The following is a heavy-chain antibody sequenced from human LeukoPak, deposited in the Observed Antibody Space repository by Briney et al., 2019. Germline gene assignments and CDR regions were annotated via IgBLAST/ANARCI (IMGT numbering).Heavy chain of an antibody. CDR3: ARHFAYSSSSYFDY. J-gene: IGHJ4*02. Sequence: SETLSLTCAVYGGSFSGYYWSWIRQPPGKGLEWIGEINHSGSTNYNPSLKSRVTISVDTSKNQFSLKLSSVTVADTAVYYCARHFAYSSSSYFDYWGQGSLVTVSS. CDR2: INHSGST. V-gene: IGHV4-34*01. CDR1: GGSFSGYY. D-gene: IGHD6-6*01.